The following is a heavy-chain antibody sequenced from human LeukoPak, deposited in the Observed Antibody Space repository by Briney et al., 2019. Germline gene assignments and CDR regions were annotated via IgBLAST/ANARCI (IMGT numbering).Heavy chain of an antibody. CDR1: GFTFSSYS. CDR3: ARDEDDYVWGSYTHAFDI. J-gene: IGHJ3*02. Sequence: GGSLRLSCAASGFTFSSYSMNWVRQAPGKGLEWVSYISSSSTIYYADSVKGRFTIPRDNAKNSLYLQMNSLRAEDTAVYYCARDEDDYVWGSYTHAFDIWGQGTMVTVSS. D-gene: IGHD3-16*01. CDR2: ISSSSTI. V-gene: IGHV3-48*01.